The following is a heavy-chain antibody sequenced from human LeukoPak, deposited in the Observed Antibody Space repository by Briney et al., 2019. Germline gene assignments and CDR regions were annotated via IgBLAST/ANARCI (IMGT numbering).Heavy chain of an antibody. CDR3: ARDEAVAGSLAFDI. CDR1: GFTFKDYG. D-gene: IGHD6-19*01. V-gene: IGHV3-33*01. Sequence: PGESLRLSCEASGFTFKDYGMHWVRQAPGKGLEWVAVIWHRGNNENYADSVKGRFTISRDNSKNTLYLQMNSLRAEDTAMYYCARDEAVAGSLAFDIWGQGTMVTVSS. J-gene: IGHJ3*02. CDR2: IWHRGNNE.